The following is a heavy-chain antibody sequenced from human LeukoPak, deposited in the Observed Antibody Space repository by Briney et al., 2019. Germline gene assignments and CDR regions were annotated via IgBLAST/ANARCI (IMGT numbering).Heavy chain of an antibody. J-gene: IGHJ5*02. CDR3: ARGHIGP. CDR2: IYTSGST. Sequence: SETLSLTCTVSGGSISSGTYYWSWIRQPAGKGLEWIGRIYTSGSTNYNPSLKSRVTISVDTSKNQFSLKLSSVTAADTAVYYCARGHIGPWGQGTLVTVSS. V-gene: IGHV4-61*02. D-gene: IGHD2-21*01. CDR1: GGSISSGTYY.